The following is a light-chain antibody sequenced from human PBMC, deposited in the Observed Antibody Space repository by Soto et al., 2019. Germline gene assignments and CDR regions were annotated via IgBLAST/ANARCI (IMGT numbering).Light chain of an antibody. CDR3: QQYTNTNNPWM. J-gene: IGKJ1*01. Sequence: DIEMTQSPSTLSASVGDRVTLTCRASQSISSWLAWYQQKPGKAPKLLIDDASSLESGVASRFSGSGSGTEFTLIISGLQPDDSATYYCQQYTNTNNPWMFGQGTKVDI. CDR1: QSISSW. V-gene: IGKV1-5*01. CDR2: DAS.